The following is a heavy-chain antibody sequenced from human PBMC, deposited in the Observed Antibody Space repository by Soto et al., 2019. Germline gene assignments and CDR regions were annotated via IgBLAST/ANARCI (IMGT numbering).Heavy chain of an antibody. CDR2: IKQDGSEK. CDR3: ARDIDY. V-gene: IGHV3-7*03. CDR1: GFTFSSYW. Sequence: LRLSCAASGFTFSSYWMSWVRQAPGKGLEWVANIKQDGSEKYYVDSVKGRFPIYRHNAKNSLYLQMNSPRDEDTAVYYCARDIDYWGQGTMVTVSS. J-gene: IGHJ4*02.